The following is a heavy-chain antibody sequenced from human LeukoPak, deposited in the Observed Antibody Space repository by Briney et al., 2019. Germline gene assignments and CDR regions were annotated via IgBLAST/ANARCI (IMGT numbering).Heavy chain of an antibody. Sequence: GESLKISCKGSGYSFTSYWIGWVRQMPGKGLEWMGIIYPGDSDTRYSPSFQGQVTISADKSISTAYLQWSSLKASDTAMYYCARSAAGVSWEYCSGGSCSEYFQHWGQGTLVTVSS. J-gene: IGHJ1*01. CDR3: ARSAAGVSWEYCSGGSCSEYFQH. V-gene: IGHV5-51*01. D-gene: IGHD2-15*01. CDR2: IYPGDSDT. CDR1: GYSFTSYW.